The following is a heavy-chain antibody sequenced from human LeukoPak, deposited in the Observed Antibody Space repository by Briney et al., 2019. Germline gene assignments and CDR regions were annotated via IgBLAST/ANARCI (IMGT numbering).Heavy chain of an antibody. CDR2: ISAYNGNT. V-gene: IGHV1-18*01. CDR3: AREAFTGSRTTFDY. J-gene: IGHJ4*02. CDR1: GYTFTSYD. D-gene: IGHD2/OR15-2a*01. Sequence: ASVKVSCKASGYTFTSYDINWVRQAPGQGLEWMGWISAYNGNTNYAQKLQGRVTMTTDTSTSTAYMELRSLRSDDTAVYYCAREAFTGSRTTFDYWGQGTLVTVSS.